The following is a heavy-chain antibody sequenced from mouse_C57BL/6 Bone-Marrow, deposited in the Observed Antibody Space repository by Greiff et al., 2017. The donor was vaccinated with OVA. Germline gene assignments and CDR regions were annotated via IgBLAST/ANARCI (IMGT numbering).Heavy chain of an antibody. D-gene: IGHD1-1*01. Sequence: VQLQQSGAELVRPGASVKLSCTASGFNIKDDYMHWVKQSPEQGLEWIGWIDPENGDTEYASKFQGKATITADTSSNTAYLQLSSLTSEDTAVYYCTTWGGYYGHEDYWGQGTTLTVSS. V-gene: IGHV14-4*01. CDR3: TTWGGYYGHEDY. CDR2: IDPENGDT. J-gene: IGHJ2*01. CDR1: GFNIKDDY.